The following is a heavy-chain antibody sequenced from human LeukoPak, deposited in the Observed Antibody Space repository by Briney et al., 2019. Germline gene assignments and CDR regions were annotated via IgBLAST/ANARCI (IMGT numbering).Heavy chain of an antibody. CDR3: ARAGSGSFYYYMDV. D-gene: IGHD3-10*01. J-gene: IGHJ6*03. CDR1: GYTFTSYY. CDR2: INPSGGST. V-gene: IGHV1-46*01. Sequence: VASVKVSCKASGYTFTSYYMHWVRQAPGQGLEWMGIINPSGGSTSYAQKFQGRVTMTRDMSTSTAYMELRSLRSDDTAVYYCARAGSGSFYYYMDVWGKGTTVTISS.